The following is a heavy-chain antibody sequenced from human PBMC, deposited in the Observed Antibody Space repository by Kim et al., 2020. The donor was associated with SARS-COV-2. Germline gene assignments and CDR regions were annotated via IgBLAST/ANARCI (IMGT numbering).Heavy chain of an antibody. Sequence: ASVKVSCKASGYTFTSYYMHWVRQAPGQGLEWMGIINPSGGSTSYAQKFQGRVTMTRDTSTSTVYMELSSLRSEDTAVYYCARHPHDYGDYGLLDYYYGMDVWGQGTTVTVSS. CDR1: GYTFTSYY. V-gene: IGHV1-46*01. CDR2: INPSGGST. J-gene: IGHJ6*02. CDR3: ARHPHDYGDYGLLDYYYGMDV. D-gene: IGHD4-17*01.